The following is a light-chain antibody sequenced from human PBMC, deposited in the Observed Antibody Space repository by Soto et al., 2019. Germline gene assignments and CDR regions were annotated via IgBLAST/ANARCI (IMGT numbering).Light chain of an antibody. Sequence: EIVLTQSPDTLSLSPGERASLSCRASQIVSSRNLAWYQQKPGQAPRLLIYGASSRATGIPDRFSGSGSGTDFTLTINRLEPEDFAVYYCQQYGSSPWTFGQGTKVEIK. CDR3: QQYGSSPWT. CDR1: QIVSSRN. J-gene: IGKJ1*01. CDR2: GAS. V-gene: IGKV3-20*01.